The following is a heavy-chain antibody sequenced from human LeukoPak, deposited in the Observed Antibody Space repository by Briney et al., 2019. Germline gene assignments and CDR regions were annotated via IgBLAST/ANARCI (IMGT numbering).Heavy chain of an antibody. V-gene: IGHV3-30*01. CDR1: GFTFSSYA. CDR3: ARGDPLPDP. J-gene: IGHJ5*02. Sequence: PGGSLRLSCAASGFTFSSYAMHWVRQAPGKGLEWVAVISYDGSNKYYADSVKGRFTISRDNSKNTLYLQMNSLRAEDTAVYYSARGDPLPDPWGQGTLVTVSS. CDR2: ISYDGSNK.